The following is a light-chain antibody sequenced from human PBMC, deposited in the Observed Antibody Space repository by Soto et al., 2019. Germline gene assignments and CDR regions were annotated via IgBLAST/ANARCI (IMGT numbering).Light chain of an antibody. CDR1: QSVDSN. Sequence: EIVMTQSPATLSVSPGDGATLSCRSSQSVDSNLAWYQQKPGQAPRLLIYDASNRATGIPARFSGSGSGTDFTLTISSLEPEDFAVYYCQQRSNWPPETFGQGTRLEI. CDR2: DAS. J-gene: IGKJ5*01. CDR3: QQRSNWPPET. V-gene: IGKV3-11*01.